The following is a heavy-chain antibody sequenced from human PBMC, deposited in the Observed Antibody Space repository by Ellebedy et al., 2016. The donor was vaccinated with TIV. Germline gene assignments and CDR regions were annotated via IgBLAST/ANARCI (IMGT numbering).Heavy chain of an antibody. CDR1: GFIIRGDW. V-gene: IGHV3-7*03. Sequence: GESLKISCAASGFIIRGDWMSWVRQAPGKGLAWVAHINPDGSAEYYVDSVKGRFTISRDNAKRSLFLQLNSLRVDDTAVYYCVTWGQSYGRWGQGSLVTISS. CDR2: INPDGSAE. J-gene: IGHJ4*02. CDR3: VTWGQSYGR. D-gene: IGHD3-16*01.